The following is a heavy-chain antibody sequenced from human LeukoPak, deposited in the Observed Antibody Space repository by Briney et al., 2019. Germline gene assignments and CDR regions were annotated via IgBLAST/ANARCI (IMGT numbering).Heavy chain of an antibody. CDR3: ARLFYVRAFDI. J-gene: IGHJ3*02. Sequence: PSETLSLTCTVSGGSISSYYWSWIRQPAGKGLEWIGRVYTSGSTNYNPSLKSRVTISVDTSKNQFSLKLSSVTAADTAVYYCARLFYVRAFDIWGQGTMVTVSS. D-gene: IGHD2-21*01. CDR1: GGSISSYY. V-gene: IGHV4-4*07. CDR2: VYTSGST.